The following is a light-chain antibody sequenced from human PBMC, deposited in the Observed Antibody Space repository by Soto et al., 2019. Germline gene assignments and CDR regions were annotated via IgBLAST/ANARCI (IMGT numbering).Light chain of an antibody. J-gene: IGKJ2*01. CDR3: QQYSSLPHT. Sequence: ESVLPQSPGTLSLAPGERATLSCRASQSVTNRYFAWYQQRPGQAPRLRIYGISNRATGIPDRFSGSGSGTDFTLTSRILEPEDFVVYYCQQYSSLPHTLGQGTKLEVK. CDR2: GIS. V-gene: IGKV3-20*01. CDR1: QSVTNRY.